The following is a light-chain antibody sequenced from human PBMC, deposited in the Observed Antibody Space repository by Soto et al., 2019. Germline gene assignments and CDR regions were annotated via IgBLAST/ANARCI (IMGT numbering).Light chain of an antibody. V-gene: IGKV1-27*01. Sequence: DIQMTQSPSSLSASVGDRVTITCRASQDINNYLAWYQQKPGKVPELIIYAASTLQSGVPHRFSGSSSGTDFTLTLTSLQPEDVGTYYCQKYNSATWTFGQGTKVEIK. CDR2: AAS. J-gene: IGKJ1*01. CDR1: QDINNY. CDR3: QKYNSATWT.